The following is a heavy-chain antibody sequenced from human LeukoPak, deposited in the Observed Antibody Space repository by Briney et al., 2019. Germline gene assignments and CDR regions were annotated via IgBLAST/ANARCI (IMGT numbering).Heavy chain of an antibody. CDR3: ARATAFLLWFGELMGAFDI. V-gene: IGHV1-2*02. Sequence: ASVKVSCKASGYTSTRYYMHWVRQAPGQGLEWMGWINPNSGGTNYAQKFQGRVTMTRDTSISTAYMELSRLRSDDTAVYYCARATAFLLWFGELMGAFDIWGQGTMVTVSS. J-gene: IGHJ3*02. CDR2: INPNSGGT. CDR1: GYTSTRYY. D-gene: IGHD3-10*01.